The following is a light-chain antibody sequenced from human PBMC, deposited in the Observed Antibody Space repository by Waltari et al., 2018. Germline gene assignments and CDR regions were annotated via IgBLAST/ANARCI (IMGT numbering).Light chain of an antibody. J-gene: IGKJ4*01. CDR2: DAS. CDR1: QSVSSY. V-gene: IGKV3-11*01. Sequence: EIVLTQSPATLSLSPGERATLSCRASQSVSSYLAWYQQKPGQAPRPLIYDASSRATGIPARFSGSGSGTDFTLTISSLEPEDFAVYYCQHRSNRPLTFGGGTKVKIK. CDR3: QHRSNRPLT.